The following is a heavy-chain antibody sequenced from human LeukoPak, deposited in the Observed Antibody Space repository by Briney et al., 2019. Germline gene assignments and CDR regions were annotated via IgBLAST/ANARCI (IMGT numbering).Heavy chain of an antibody. D-gene: IGHD4-17*01. CDR1: GFTFDDYA. CDR2: ISWNSGSI. Sequence: PGRSLRLSCAASGFTFDDYAMHWVRQAPGKGLEWVSGISWNSGSIGYADSVKGRFTISRDNAKNSLYLQMNSLRAEDTALYYCAKSRTVTTDYYYYGMDVWGQGTTVTVSS. V-gene: IGHV3-9*01. J-gene: IGHJ6*02. CDR3: AKSRTVTTDYYYYGMDV.